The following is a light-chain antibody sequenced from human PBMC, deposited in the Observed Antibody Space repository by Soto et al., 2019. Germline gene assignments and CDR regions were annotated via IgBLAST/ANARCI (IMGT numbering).Light chain of an antibody. CDR1: QGIGDT. CDR2: DTS. V-gene: IGKV3-15*01. J-gene: IGKJ5*01. Sequence: EVVMTQSPATLSVSPGEGVTLSCRASQGIGDTLAWYQHKPGQTPRLLIYDTSTRATGVPARFSGSRSGPEFTLTISSLEPEDSAVYYCQQRHMWPITFGQGTRLEIK. CDR3: QQRHMWPIT.